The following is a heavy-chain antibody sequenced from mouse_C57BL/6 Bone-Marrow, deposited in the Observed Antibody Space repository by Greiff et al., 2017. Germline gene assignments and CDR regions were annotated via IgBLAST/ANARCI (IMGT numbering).Heavy chain of an antibody. J-gene: IGHJ2*01. Sequence: VQLKQSGAELVRPGASVKLSCTASGFNIKDDYMHWVKQRPEQGLEWIGWIDPENGDTEYASKFQGKATITADTSSNTAYLQLSSLTSEDTAVYYCTTSRLTTVVATDYWGQGTTLTVSS. V-gene: IGHV14-4*01. CDR1: GFNIKDDY. CDR3: TTSRLTTVVATDY. D-gene: IGHD1-1*01. CDR2: IDPENGDT.